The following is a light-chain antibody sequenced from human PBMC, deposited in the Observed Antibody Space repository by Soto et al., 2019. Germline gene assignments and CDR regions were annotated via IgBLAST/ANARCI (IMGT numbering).Light chain of an antibody. J-gene: IGKJ4*01. Sequence: DIQMTQSPSSLSASVGDRVTITCRASQSISNYLNWDQQKPGKAPKLLIYAASSLQSGVTSRFSDSGSGTNYTHTMSRMHPGDFTTYNCLHSYNTPLTFDVGTKGEIK. CDR3: LHSYNTPLT. CDR1: QSISNY. CDR2: AAS. V-gene: IGKV1-39*01.